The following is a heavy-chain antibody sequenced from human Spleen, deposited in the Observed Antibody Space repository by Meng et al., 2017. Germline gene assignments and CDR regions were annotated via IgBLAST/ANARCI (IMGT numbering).Heavy chain of an antibody. V-gene: IGHV3-23*01. CDR3: AKVITGALDQ. J-gene: IGHJ4*02. CDR2: ISTSGGRT. D-gene: IGHD3-16*01. CDR1: GFTFSSYA. Sequence: VQVLDSGGDLVQPGWSLRLSCAASGFTFSSYAMHWVRQAPGKGLEWVSEISTSGGRTYYTDSVKGRFTSSRDNSKNTLYLQMNSLRVDDTALYYCAKVITGALDQWGRGTLVTVSS.